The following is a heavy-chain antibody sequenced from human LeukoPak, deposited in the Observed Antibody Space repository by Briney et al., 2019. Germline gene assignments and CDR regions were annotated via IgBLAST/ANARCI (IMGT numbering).Heavy chain of an antibody. J-gene: IGHJ6*03. D-gene: IGHD3-10*01. Sequence: SETLSLTCTVSGGSISSYYWSWIRQPPGKGLEWIGYIYYSGSTNHNPTLKSPVTISVDTSKNQFSLKLSSVTVADTAVYYCAREESAYYYGSGSYTAYYYMDVWGKGTTVTVSS. V-gene: IGHV4-59*01. CDR3: AREESAYYYGSGSYTAYYYMDV. CDR2: IYYSGST. CDR1: GGSISSYY.